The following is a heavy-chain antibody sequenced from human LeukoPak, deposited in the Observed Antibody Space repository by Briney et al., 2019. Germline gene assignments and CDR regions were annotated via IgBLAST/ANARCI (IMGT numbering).Heavy chain of an antibody. V-gene: IGHV1-69*04. J-gene: IGHJ4*02. CDR3: ARARLGGPSGH. Sequence: SVKVSCKASGGTFSSYAISWVRQAPGQGLEWMGRIFPILGIANYAQKFQGRVTITADKSTSTAYMELSSLRSEDTAVYHCARARLGGPSGHWGQGTLVTVSS. D-gene: IGHD2-15*01. CDR2: IFPILGIA. CDR1: GGTFSSYA.